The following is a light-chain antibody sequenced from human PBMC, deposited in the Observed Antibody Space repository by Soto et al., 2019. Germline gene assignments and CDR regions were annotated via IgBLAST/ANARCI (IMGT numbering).Light chain of an antibody. CDR1: QSISNY. CDR3: QQSYSTLRT. CDR2: AAS. Sequence: DIQVTQSPSSLSASVGDRVTITCRASQSISNYLNWYQQKPGKAPKLLIYAASSLQSGVPSRFSGSGSGTDVTLTISTLQPEDFATYYCQQSYSTLRTFGQGTKLEIK. V-gene: IGKV1-39*01. J-gene: IGKJ2*01.